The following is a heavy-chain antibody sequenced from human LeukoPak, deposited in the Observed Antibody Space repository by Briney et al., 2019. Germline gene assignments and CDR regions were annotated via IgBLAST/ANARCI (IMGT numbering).Heavy chain of an antibody. V-gene: IGHV3-23*01. Sequence: GGSLRLSCAASGFTFSSYAMSWVRQAPGKGLEWVSAISGSGGSTYYADSVKGRFTISRDNSKNTLYLQMNSLRAEDTAVYYCARYRKPSYGDHPDYWGQGTLVTVSS. CDR1: GFTFSSYA. D-gene: IGHD4-17*01. J-gene: IGHJ4*02. CDR3: ARYRKPSYGDHPDY. CDR2: ISGSGGST.